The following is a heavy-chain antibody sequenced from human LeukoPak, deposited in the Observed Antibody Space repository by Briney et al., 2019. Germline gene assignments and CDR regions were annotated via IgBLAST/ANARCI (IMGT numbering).Heavy chain of an antibody. CDR2: ISAYNGNT. J-gene: IGHJ6*03. V-gene: IGHV1-18*01. Sequence: ASVKVSCKASGYTFTSYGISWVRQAPGQGLEWMGWISAYNGNTNYAQKLQGRVTMTTDTSTSTAYMELRSLRSDDTAVYYCARTGYSYGLSYYYYYMDVWGKGTTVTVSS. CDR1: GYTFTSYG. D-gene: IGHD5-18*01. CDR3: ARTGYSYGLSYYYYYMDV.